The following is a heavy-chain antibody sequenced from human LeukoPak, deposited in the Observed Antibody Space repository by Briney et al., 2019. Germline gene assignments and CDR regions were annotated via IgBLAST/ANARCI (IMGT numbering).Heavy chain of an antibody. Sequence: ASVKVSCKASGGTFSSYAISWVRQAPGQGLEWMGRIIPILGIANYAQKFQGRVTITADKSTSTAYMELSSLRSEDTAVYYCASTGGKATGWFDPWGQGTLVTVSS. D-gene: IGHD5-12*01. CDR1: GGTFSSYA. V-gene: IGHV1-69*04. CDR3: ASTGGKATGWFDP. CDR2: IIPILGIA. J-gene: IGHJ5*02.